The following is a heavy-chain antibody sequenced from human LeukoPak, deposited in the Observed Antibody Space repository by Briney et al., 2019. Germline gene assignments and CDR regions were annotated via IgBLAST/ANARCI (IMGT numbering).Heavy chain of an antibody. Sequence: PGGSLRLSCAASEFTFSSYGMHWVRQAPGKGLEWVAVISYDGSNKYYADSVRGRFTISRDNSKNTLYLQMNSLRAEDTAVYYCARDDGWDDAFDIWGQGTMVTVSS. CDR2: ISYDGSNK. V-gene: IGHV3-33*05. CDR3: ARDDGWDDAFDI. CDR1: EFTFSSYG. D-gene: IGHD6-19*01. J-gene: IGHJ3*02.